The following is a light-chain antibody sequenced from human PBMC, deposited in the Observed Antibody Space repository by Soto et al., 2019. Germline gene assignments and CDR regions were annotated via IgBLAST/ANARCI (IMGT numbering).Light chain of an antibody. CDR3: SSFTSYSTLV. CDR1: SRDVGGYSY. J-gene: IGLJ2*01. V-gene: IGLV2-14*03. Sequence: QSVLTQPASVSGSPGQSITISCTGTSRDVGGYSYVSWYQQHPGKAPKLMIYDVNNRPSGVSDRFSGSKSGNTASLTISGLQADDESDYYCSSFTSYSTLVFGGGTKLTVL. CDR2: DVN.